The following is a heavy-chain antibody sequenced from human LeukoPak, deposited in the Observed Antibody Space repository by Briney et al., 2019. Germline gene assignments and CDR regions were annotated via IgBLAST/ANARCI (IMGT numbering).Heavy chain of an antibody. CDR3: ARAVYCSSTSCYIGGMDV. V-gene: IGHV3-66*01. CDR1: GFTVSSNY. J-gene: IGHJ6*02. Sequence: GSLRLSCAASGFTVSSNYMRWVRQAPGKGLEWVSVIYSGGSTYYADSVKGRFTISRDNSKNTLYLQMNSLRAEDTAVYYCARAVYCSSTSCYIGGMDVWGQGTTVTVSS. D-gene: IGHD2-2*02. CDR2: IYSGGST.